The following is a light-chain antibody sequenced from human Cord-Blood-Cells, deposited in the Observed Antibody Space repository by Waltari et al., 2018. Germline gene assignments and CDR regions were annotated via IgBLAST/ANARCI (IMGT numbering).Light chain of an antibody. V-gene: IGKV1-5*03. J-gene: IGKJ1*01. CDR1: QSISSW. Sequence: DIQMTQSPSTLSASVGDRVTIPCRASQSISSWLAWYQQKPGKAPKLLNYKASSLESRHPSRFSDSGSGTEFTLTISSLQPDDFATYYRQQYNSYSWTFGQWTKVEIK. CDR3: QQYNSYSWT. CDR2: KAS.